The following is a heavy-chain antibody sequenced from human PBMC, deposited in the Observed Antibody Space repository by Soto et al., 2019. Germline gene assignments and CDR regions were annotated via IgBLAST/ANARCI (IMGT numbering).Heavy chain of an antibody. J-gene: IGHJ1*01. CDR1: GFTFSSYC. Sequence: EVQLVESGGGLVQPGGSLRLSCAASGFTFSSYCMHWVRQGPGKGLVWVADINGDGSDTNNADSVRGRFAISRDNAENMPYLQTDSLRAEDTAVYYCAIGFDYGDETYFQSWGQGTLVTVCS. CDR2: INGDGSDT. CDR3: AIGFDYGDETYFQS. D-gene: IGHD4-17*01. V-gene: IGHV3-74*01.